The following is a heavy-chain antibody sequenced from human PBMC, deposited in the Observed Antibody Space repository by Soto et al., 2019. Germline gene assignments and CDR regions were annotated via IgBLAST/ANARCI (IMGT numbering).Heavy chain of an antibody. CDR1: GGSISSGGYS. CDR3: ARGRSGYYENWFDP. J-gene: IGHJ5*02. Sequence: SETLSLTCAVSGGSISSGGYSWSWIRQPPGKGLEWIGYVYHSGSTYYNPSLKSRVTISVDRSKNQFSLKLSSVTAADTAVYYCARGRSGYYENWFDPWGQGTLVTVPS. V-gene: IGHV4-30-2*01. CDR2: VYHSGST. D-gene: IGHD3-22*01.